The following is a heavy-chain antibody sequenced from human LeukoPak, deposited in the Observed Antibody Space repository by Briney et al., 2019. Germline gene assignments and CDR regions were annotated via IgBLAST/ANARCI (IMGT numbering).Heavy chain of an antibody. CDR1: GFTFSDYW. Sequence: GGSLRLSCAASGFTFSDYWMHWVRQAPGKGLVGVSRINSDGRITNYADSVKGRFTISRDNAKNTLYLQMNSLRAEDTAVHYCAKDRRYSYGPFDYWGQGTLVTVSS. V-gene: IGHV3-74*01. CDR3: AKDRRYSYGPFDY. D-gene: IGHD5-18*01. J-gene: IGHJ4*02. CDR2: INSDGRIT.